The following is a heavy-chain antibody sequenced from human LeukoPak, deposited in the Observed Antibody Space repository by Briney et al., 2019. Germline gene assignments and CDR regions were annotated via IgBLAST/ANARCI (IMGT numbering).Heavy chain of an antibody. D-gene: IGHD5-18*01. V-gene: IGHV5-51*01. CDR3: ARRGYTYGSRVANWFDP. CDR1: GYSFPSYW. Sequence: GESPKISCKGSGYSFPSYWIGWVRQMPGKGLEWMGIIYPVNSDTRYSPSFQGQVTISADKSINTAYLQWSSLKASDTAMYYCARRGYTYGSRVANWFDPWGQGTLVTVSS. J-gene: IGHJ5*02. CDR2: IYPVNSDT.